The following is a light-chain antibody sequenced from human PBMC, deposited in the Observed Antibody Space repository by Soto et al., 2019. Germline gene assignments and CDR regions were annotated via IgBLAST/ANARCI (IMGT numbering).Light chain of an antibody. CDR2: DVS. CDR1: QSVDND. CDR3: QQYNNWPFS. J-gene: IGKJ5*01. V-gene: IGKV3-15*01. Sequence: EIVMRQSPATLSVSPGDRATLSCRASQSVDNDVAWYQQKPGQPPRLLIYDVSTRATGVPARFSGTGSETDFTLTISGLQSEDSAVYFCQQYNNWPFSFGQGTRLEI.